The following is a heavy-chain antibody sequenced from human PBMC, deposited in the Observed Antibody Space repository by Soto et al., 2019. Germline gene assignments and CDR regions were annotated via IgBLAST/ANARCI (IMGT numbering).Heavy chain of an antibody. J-gene: IGHJ6*02. CDR2: ISSRSYTI. Sequence: EVKLVESGGDLVQPGGSLRLSCAASGFTFSTYRMNWVRQAPGKGLEWVSYISSRSYTIYYVDSVKGRFTISRDNAKNSLYLQMNSLRDEDTAVYYCARGGSSSDNGMDVWGQGTTVTVSS. D-gene: IGHD6-6*01. CDR3: ARGGSSSDNGMDV. CDR1: GFTFSTYR. V-gene: IGHV3-48*02.